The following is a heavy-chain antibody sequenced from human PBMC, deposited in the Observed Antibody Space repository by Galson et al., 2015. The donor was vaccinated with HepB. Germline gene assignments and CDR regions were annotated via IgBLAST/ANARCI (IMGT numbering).Heavy chain of an antibody. CDR2: ISSSSSYI. D-gene: IGHD3-22*01. CDR1: GFIFSEHY. J-gene: IGHJ4*02. CDR3: ARDLYSSGWPTLY. V-gene: IGHV3-21*04. Sequence: SLRLSCATAGFIFSEHYIDWVRQAPGKGLEWVSSISSSSSYIYYADSMKGRFTISRDNAKNSLYLQMNSLRAEDTAMYYCARDLYSSGWPTLYWGQGTLVTVSS.